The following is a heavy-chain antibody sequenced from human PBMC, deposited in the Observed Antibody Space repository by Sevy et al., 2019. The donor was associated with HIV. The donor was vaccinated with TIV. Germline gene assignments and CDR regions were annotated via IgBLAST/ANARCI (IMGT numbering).Heavy chain of an antibody. CDR3: AREGGRWSGYYKFDY. CDR1: GGSISSGGYY. J-gene: IGHJ4*02. Sequence: SETLSLTCTVSGGSISSGGYYWSWIRQHPGKGLEWIGYIYYSGSTYYNPSLKSRVTISVDTSKNQFSLKLSSVTAADTAMYYCAREGGRWSGYYKFDYWGQGTLVTVSS. CDR2: IYYSGST. D-gene: IGHD3-3*01. V-gene: IGHV4-31*03.